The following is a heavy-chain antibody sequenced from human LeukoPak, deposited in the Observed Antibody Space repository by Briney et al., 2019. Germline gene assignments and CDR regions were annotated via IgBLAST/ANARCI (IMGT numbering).Heavy chain of an antibody. CDR3: AKDVWGYCSGGSCYSGYFDY. J-gene: IGHJ4*02. D-gene: IGHD2-15*01. V-gene: IGHV3-43*01. CDR2: ISWDGGTT. CDR1: GFTFDDYI. Sequence: PGGSLRPSCAASGFTFDDYIMHWVRQAPGKGLEWVSLISWDGGTTYYADSVKGRFTISRDNSKNSLYLQMNSLRTEDTALYYCAKDVWGYCSGGSCYSGYFDYWGQGTLVTVSS.